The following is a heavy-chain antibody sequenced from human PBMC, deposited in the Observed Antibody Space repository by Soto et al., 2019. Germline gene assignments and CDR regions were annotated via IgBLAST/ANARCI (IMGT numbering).Heavy chain of an antibody. Sequence: GESLKISCKASGFNFIGYWIGWVRQMPGKGLEWMGIIYPSDSDTRYRPSFQGQVTISADKSISSAYLQWSSLRASDTAMYYGARGGVSTRTFDYWGQGTPVTVSS. CDR1: GFNFIGYW. J-gene: IGHJ4*02. CDR2: IYPSDSDT. CDR3: ARGGVSTRTFDY. D-gene: IGHD3-3*01. V-gene: IGHV5-51*01.